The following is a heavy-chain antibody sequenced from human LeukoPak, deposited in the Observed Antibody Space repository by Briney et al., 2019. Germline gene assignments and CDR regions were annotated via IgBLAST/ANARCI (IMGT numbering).Heavy chain of an antibody. CDR3: ASSRIAAAGRGLSYYFDY. J-gene: IGHJ4*02. V-gene: IGHV1-2*02. Sequence: ASVKVSCMASGYTFTGYYMHWVRQAPGQGLEWMGWINPNSGGTNYAQKFQGRVTMTRDTSISTAYMELSRLRSDDTAVYYCASSRIAAAGRGLSYYFDYWGQGTLVTVSS. D-gene: IGHD6-13*01. CDR2: INPNSGGT. CDR1: GYTFTGYY.